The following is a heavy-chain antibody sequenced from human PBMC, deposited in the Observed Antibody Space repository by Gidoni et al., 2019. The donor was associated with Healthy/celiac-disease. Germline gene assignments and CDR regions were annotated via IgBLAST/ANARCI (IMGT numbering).Heavy chain of an antibody. CDR2: ISGSGGST. D-gene: IGHD1-26*01. CDR1: GFTFSSYA. J-gene: IGHJ4*02. V-gene: IGHV3-23*01. CDR3: AKSRVGATLD. Sequence: EVQLLEYGGGWVQPGGSLRISCAASGFTFSSYAMSWVRPAPGKGLEWVSAISGSGGSTYYADSVKGRFTISRDNSKNTLYLQMNSLRAEDTAVYSCAKSRVGATLDWGQGTLVTVSS.